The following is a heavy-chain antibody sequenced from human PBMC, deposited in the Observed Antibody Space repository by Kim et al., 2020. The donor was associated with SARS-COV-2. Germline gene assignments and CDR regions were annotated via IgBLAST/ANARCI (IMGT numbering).Heavy chain of an antibody. CDR3: ARGEDKGSGGSCYNY. V-gene: IGHV4-34*01. J-gene: IGHJ4*02. Sequence: SETLSLTCAVYGGSFSGYYWSWIRQPPGKGLEWIGEINHSGSTNYNPSLKSRVTISVDTSKNQFSLKLSSVTAADTAVYYCARGEDKGSGGSCYNYWGQGTLVTVSS. CDR1: GGSFSGYY. D-gene: IGHD2-15*01. CDR2: INHSGST.